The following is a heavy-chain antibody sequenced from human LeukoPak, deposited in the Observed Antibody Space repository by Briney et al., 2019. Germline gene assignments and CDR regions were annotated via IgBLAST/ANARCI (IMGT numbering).Heavy chain of an antibody. V-gene: IGHV3-23*01. CDR3: AKHLNLDYDY. CDR2: ISGSGDNK. D-gene: IGHD3/OR15-3a*01. J-gene: IGHJ4*02. CDR1: GFTFSSYS. Sequence: GGSLRLSRAASGFTFSSYSMSWVRQAPGKGLEWVSIISGSGDNKYHADSVKGRFTLSRDNSKNTLYLQMNSLRSEDTAVYYCAKHLNLDYDYWGQGTLVTVSS.